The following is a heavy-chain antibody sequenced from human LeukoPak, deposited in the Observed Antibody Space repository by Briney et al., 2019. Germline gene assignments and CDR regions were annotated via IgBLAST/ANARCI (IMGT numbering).Heavy chain of an antibody. Sequence: GASVKVSCKASGYTFTGSYMDWVRQAPGQGLEWTGRINPNSGGTNYVQKFQGRVTMTRDTSITTAYMELSRLRSDDTAVYYCASGYSSSSGFDYWGQGTLVTVS. CDR3: ASGYSSSSGFDY. CDR2: INPNSGGT. J-gene: IGHJ4*02. CDR1: GYTFTGSY. D-gene: IGHD6-6*01. V-gene: IGHV1-2*06.